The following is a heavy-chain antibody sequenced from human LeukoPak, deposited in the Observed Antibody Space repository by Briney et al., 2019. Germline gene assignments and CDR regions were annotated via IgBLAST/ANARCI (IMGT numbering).Heavy chain of an antibody. Sequence: GESLKISCKGSGYSFTSYWIGWVRQMPGKGLEWLGIIYPGDSDTRYSPSFQGQVTISADKSISTAYLQWSSLKASDTAMYYCARSLYGGNSGYIPHLFDYWGQGTLVTVSS. V-gene: IGHV5-51*01. CDR1: GYSFTSYW. D-gene: IGHD4-23*01. J-gene: IGHJ4*02. CDR2: IYPGDSDT. CDR3: ARSLYGGNSGYIPHLFDY.